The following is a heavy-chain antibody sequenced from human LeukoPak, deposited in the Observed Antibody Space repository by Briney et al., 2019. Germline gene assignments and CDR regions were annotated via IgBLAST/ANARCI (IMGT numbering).Heavy chain of an antibody. CDR3: VAMVKRGSFDY. J-gene: IGHJ4*02. Sequence: QPGGSLRLSCAASGFTFSSYWMHWVRQAPGKGLVWVSRINSDGSSTSYADSVKGRFTISRDDAKNTLYLQMNSLRAEDTAVYYCVAMVKRGSFDYWGQGPLVTVSS. V-gene: IGHV3-74*01. CDR2: INSDGSST. D-gene: IGHD5-18*01. CDR1: GFTFSSYW.